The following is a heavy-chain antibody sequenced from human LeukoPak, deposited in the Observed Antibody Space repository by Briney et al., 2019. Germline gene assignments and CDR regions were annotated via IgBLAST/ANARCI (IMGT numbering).Heavy chain of an antibody. V-gene: IGHV3-21*01. CDR3: ARDSTYYYDSSGYPPDY. CDR2: ISSSSSYI. D-gene: IGHD3-22*01. J-gene: IGHJ4*02. Sequence: TPGGSLRLSCAASGFTFSSYSMNWVRQAPGKGLEWVSSISSSSSYIYYADSVKGRFTISRDNAKNSLYLQMNSLRAEDTAVYYCARDSTYYYDSSGYPPDYWGQGTLVTVSS. CDR1: GFTFSSYS.